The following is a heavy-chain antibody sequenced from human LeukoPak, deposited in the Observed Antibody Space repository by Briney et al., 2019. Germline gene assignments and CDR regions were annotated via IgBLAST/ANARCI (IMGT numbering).Heavy chain of an antibody. CDR3: AHRSSSGRAGAFDY. J-gene: IGHJ4*02. Sequence: ESGPTLVKPTQTLTLTCTFSGFSLSTSGVGVGWIRQPPGKALEWLALIYWDDDKRYSPSLKSRLTITKDTSKNQVVLTMTNMDPVDTATYYCAHRSSSGRAGAFDYWGQGTLVTVSS. CDR1: GFSLSTSGVG. CDR2: IYWDDDK. D-gene: IGHD6-19*01. V-gene: IGHV2-5*02.